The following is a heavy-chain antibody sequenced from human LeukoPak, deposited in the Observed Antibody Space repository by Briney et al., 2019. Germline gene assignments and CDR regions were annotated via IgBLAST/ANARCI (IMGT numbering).Heavy chain of an antibody. CDR3: ARDVTYYYDSSGGGFDC. D-gene: IGHD3-22*01. V-gene: IGHV3-23*01. CDR1: GFTLSSYA. CDR2: ISGSGGST. J-gene: IGHJ4*02. Sequence: GGSLRLSCAASGFTLSSYAMSWVRQAPGKGLEWVSGISGSGGSTYYADSVKGRFTISRDNSKNTLYLQMNSLRAEDTAVYYCARDVTYYYDSSGGGFDCWGQGTLVTVSS.